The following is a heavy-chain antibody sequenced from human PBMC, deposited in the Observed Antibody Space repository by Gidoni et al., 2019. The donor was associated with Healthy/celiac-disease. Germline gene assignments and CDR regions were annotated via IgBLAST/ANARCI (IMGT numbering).Heavy chain of an antibody. V-gene: IGHV2-5*01. J-gene: IGHJ4*02. D-gene: IGHD3-22*01. CDR2: IYWNDDK. CDR1: GFSLSTSGVG. CDR3: AHRTYYYDSSGYYVPYYFDY. Sequence: QITLKESGPTLVKPTQTLTLTCTFSGFSLSTSGVGVGWIRQPPGKALEWLALIYWNDDKRYSPSLKSRLTITKDTSKNQVVLTMTNMDPVDTATYYCAHRTYYYDSSGYYVPYYFDYWGQGTLVTVSS.